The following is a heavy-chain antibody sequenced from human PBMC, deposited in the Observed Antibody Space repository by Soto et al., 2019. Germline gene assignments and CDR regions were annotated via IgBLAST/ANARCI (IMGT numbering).Heavy chain of an antibody. V-gene: IGHV1-69*02. CDR2: INPILSMS. D-gene: IGHD3-10*01. CDR3: ATSYGSGYRAFDY. CDR1: GDTFSSYS. Sequence: QVQLVQSGAEVKKPGSSVKVSCKASGDTFSSYSINWVRQAPGLGLEWMGRINPILSMSNYAQNLRGRVTIIADKSTSTAYMELSSLRSEDTAMYYCATSYGSGYRAFDYWGQGALVTVSS. J-gene: IGHJ4*02.